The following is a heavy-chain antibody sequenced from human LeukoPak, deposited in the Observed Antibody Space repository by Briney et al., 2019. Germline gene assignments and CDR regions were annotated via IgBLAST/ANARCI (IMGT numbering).Heavy chain of an antibody. J-gene: IGHJ4*02. CDR3: ARGRDYYDSSGYYPTDY. V-gene: IGHV3-7*01. D-gene: IGHD3-22*01. CDR1: GFTFSSYW. Sequence: GGSLRLSCAASGFTFSSYWMSWVRQAPGKGLEWVANIKQDGSEKYYVDSVKGRFTISRDNAKNSLYLQMNSLRAEDTAVYYCARGRDYYDSSGYYPTDYWGQGTLVTVCS. CDR2: IKQDGSEK.